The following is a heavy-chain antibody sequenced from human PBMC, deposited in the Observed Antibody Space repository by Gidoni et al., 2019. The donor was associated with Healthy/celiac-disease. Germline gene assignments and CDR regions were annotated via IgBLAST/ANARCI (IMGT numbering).Heavy chain of an antibody. V-gene: IGHV5-51*03. D-gene: IGHD5-18*01. CDR2: IYPGDSDT. CDR1: GYSFTSYW. CDR3: ARLIPVDTAMVTPYYFDY. J-gene: IGHJ4*02. Sequence: EVQLVQSGAEVKKPGESLKISCKGSGYSFTSYWIGWVRQMPGKGLEWMGIIYPGDSDTRYSPSFQGQVTISADKSISTAYLQWSSLKASDTAMYYCARLIPVDTAMVTPYYFDYWGQGTLVTVSS.